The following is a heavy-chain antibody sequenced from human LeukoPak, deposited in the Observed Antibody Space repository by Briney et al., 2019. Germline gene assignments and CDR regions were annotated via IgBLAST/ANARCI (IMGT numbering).Heavy chain of an antibody. CDR3: AKTQGYYDA. J-gene: IGHJ5*02. CDR2: IYGSDDKT. Sequence: GGSLRLSCVASGFTFSNYAMSWVRQAPGKGLELVSGIYGSDDKTVYGDAVKGRFTISRDNSRNTLYLQMNSLRADDTAVYYCAKTQGYYDAWGQGALVTVSS. D-gene: IGHD2-15*01. CDR1: GFTFSNYA. V-gene: IGHV3-23*01.